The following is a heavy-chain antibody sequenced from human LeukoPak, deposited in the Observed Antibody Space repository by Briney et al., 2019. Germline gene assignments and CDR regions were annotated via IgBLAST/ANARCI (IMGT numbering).Heavy chain of an antibody. V-gene: IGHV1-8*01. Sequence: ASVKVSCKASGYTFTSYDINRVRQATGQGLEWMGWMNPNSGNTGYAQKFQGRVTMTRNTSISTAYMELSSLRSEDTAVYYCATTSGYYYYMDVWGKGNTVTVSS. CDR2: MNPNSGNT. J-gene: IGHJ6*03. CDR1: GYTFTSYD. CDR3: ATTSGYYYYMDV. D-gene: IGHD3-10*01.